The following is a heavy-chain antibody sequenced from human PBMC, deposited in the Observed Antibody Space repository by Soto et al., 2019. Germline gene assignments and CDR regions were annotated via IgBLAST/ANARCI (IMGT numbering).Heavy chain of an antibody. V-gene: IGHV1-2*04. CDR1: GYTFTGYY. D-gene: IGHD2-15*01. J-gene: IGHJ6*02. Sequence: GASVKVSCKASGYTFTGYYMHWVRQAPGQGLEWMGWINPNSGGTNYAQKFQGWVTMTRDTSISTAYMELSRLRSDDTAVYYCARDLKNCSGGSCYPPFFGMDVWGQGTTVTVSS. CDR2: INPNSGGT. CDR3: ARDLKNCSGGSCYPPFFGMDV.